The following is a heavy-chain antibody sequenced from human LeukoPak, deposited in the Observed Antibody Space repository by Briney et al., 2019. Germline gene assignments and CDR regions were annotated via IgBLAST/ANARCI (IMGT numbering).Heavy chain of an antibody. D-gene: IGHD5-18*01. J-gene: IGHJ4*02. CDR2: INHSGST. CDR1: GGSFSGYY. Sequence: PSETLSLTCAVYGGSFSGYYWRWIRQPPGKGLEWIGEINHSGSTNYNPSLKSRVTISVDTSKNQFSLKLSSVTAADTAVYYCARGQRYSYGLPKDDWGQGTLVTVSS. CDR3: ARGQRYSYGLPKDD. V-gene: IGHV4-34*01.